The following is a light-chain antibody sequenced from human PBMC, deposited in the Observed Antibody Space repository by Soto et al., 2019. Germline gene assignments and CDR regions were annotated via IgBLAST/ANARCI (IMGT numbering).Light chain of an antibody. CDR3: VAWDDSLNGYVV. J-gene: IGLJ2*01. Sequence: HSELTQPPSGSGIPGQRGTISCSRSSSNIGSNTVNWYQQLPGTAPKLVIYSNNQRPSGVPDRFSGSKSGTSASLAISGLQSEDEADYYCVAWDDSLNGYVVFGGGTKVTVL. CDR2: SNN. CDR1: SSNIGSNT. V-gene: IGLV1-44*01.